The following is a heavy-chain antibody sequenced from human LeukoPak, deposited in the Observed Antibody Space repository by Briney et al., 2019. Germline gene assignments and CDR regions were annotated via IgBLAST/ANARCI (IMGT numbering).Heavy chain of an antibody. CDR1: GYTFTSYG. CDR3: ARDPRYYDSSGYSYQFDY. CDR2: ISAYNGNT. V-gene: IGHV1-18*01. J-gene: IGHJ4*02. Sequence: ASVKVSCKASGYTFTSYGISWVRQAPGQGLEWMGWISAYNGNTNYAQKLQGRVTMTRDMSTSTVYMELSRLRSEDTAVYYCARDPRYYDSSGYSYQFDYWGQGTLVTVSS. D-gene: IGHD3-22*01.